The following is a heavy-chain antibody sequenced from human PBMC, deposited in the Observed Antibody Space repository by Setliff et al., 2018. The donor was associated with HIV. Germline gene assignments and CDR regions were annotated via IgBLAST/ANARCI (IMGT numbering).Heavy chain of an antibody. CDR1: GYSFTNYW. CDR2: VYPADSDT. V-gene: IGHV5-51*01. J-gene: IGHJ6*03. CDR3: ARLYDFWSGNSRNYYMEV. Sequence: GESLKISCKGSGYSFTNYWVGWVRQMPGKGLEWMGVVYPADSDTRYSPSFQGQVTFSAAMSMTTAYLQWSSLKASDTAIYYCARLYDFWSGNSRNYYMEVWGKGTTVTVSS. D-gene: IGHD3-3*01.